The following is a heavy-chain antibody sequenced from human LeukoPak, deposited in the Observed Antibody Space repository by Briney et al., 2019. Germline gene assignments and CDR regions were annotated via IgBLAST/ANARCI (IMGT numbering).Heavy chain of an antibody. CDR1: VFTFSSYW. D-gene: IGHD3-16*01. V-gene: IGHV3-74*01. Sequence: PGGSLRLSCAASVFTFSSYWMHWVRQAPGKGLVWVSRINSDGSSTSYADPVKGRFTIPRDNAKNTLYLQMNSLRAEDTAVYYCASWGAPGVARTLLDSDYWGQGTLVTVSS. CDR3: ASWGAPGVARTLLDSDY. J-gene: IGHJ4*02. CDR2: INSDGSST.